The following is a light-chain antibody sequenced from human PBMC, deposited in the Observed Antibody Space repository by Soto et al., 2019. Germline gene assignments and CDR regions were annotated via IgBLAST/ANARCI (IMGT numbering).Light chain of an antibody. V-gene: IGKV1-9*01. Sequence: IQLTQSPSFLSASVGDRVTITCRASQGISSYLAWYQQKPGKAPKLLIYAASTLQSGVPSRFSGSGSGTEFTLAISRLEPEDFAVYYCQQYGSSPRTFGQGTKVDIK. CDR3: QQYGSSPRT. J-gene: IGKJ1*01. CDR2: AAS. CDR1: QGISSY.